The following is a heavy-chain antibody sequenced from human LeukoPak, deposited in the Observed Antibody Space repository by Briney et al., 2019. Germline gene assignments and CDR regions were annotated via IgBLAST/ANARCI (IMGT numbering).Heavy chain of an antibody. Sequence: SETLSLTCTVSGGSISSYYWSWIRQPPGKGLEWIGYIYYSGSTNYNPSPKSRVTISVDTSKNQFSLKLSSVTAADTAVYYCARDSAMILDAFDIWGQGTMVTVSS. V-gene: IGHV4-59*01. CDR1: GGSISSYY. CDR3: ARDSAMILDAFDI. J-gene: IGHJ3*02. D-gene: IGHD3-22*01. CDR2: IYYSGST.